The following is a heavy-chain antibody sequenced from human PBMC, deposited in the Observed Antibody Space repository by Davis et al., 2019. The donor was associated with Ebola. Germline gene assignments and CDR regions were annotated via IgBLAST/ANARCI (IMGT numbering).Heavy chain of an antibody. CDR2: INPNSGGT. D-gene: IGHD6-19*01. V-gene: IGHV1-2*02. Sequence: ASVKVSCKASGYTFTGYYIHWVRQAPGQGLEWMGCINPNSGGTNYAQKFQGRVTMTRDTSISTAYMELSRLRSDDTAVYYCARAMSIAVAGLDYWGQGTLVTVSS. J-gene: IGHJ4*02. CDR3: ARAMSIAVAGLDY. CDR1: GYTFTGYY.